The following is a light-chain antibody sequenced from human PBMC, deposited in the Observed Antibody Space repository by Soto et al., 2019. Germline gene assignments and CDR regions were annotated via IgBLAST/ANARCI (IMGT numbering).Light chain of an antibody. CDR2: GAS. CDR1: QSVTSSY. Sequence: EIVLTQSPGTLSLSPGERATLSCRASQSVTSSYLAWYQQKPGQAPRLLIYGASNMATGIPDRFSGSGSGTDFTLTISRLEPEDFAVFYCQQYGSSPLTFGGGTKVEIK. CDR3: QQYGSSPLT. J-gene: IGKJ4*01. V-gene: IGKV3-20*01.